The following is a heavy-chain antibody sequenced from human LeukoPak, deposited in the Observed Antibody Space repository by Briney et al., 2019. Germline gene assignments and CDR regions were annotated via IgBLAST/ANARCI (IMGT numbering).Heavy chain of an antibody. CDR3: ARESNYYGSGSYYDTFDY. CDR2: ISDVGSN. V-gene: IGHV4-59*12. Sequence: RSSETLSLTCTVSGVSISTYYWSWIRQHPGKGLEWIGYISDVGSNDYNPSLKGRVTISRDTSKNQFSLRLSSVTAADTAVYYCARESNYYGSGSYYDTFDYWGQGTLVTVSS. CDR1: GVSISTYY. D-gene: IGHD3-10*01. J-gene: IGHJ4*02.